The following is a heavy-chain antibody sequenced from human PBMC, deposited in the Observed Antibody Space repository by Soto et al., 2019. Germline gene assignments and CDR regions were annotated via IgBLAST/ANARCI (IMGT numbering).Heavy chain of an antibody. CDR3: ARAGDGDSDYYYCAMDV. D-gene: IGHD4-17*01. J-gene: IGHJ6*04. CDR1: GGTFSTYT. CDR2: IIPILDVA. Sequence: QVQLMQSGAEVKKPGSSVKVSCTASGGTFSTYTFGWVRQAPGQGLEWMGRIIPILDVANYAQKFQGRVTLTADRSTSTTYLELSSLRSEDTAIYYCARAGDGDSDYYYCAMDVWVEGTTVTVSS. V-gene: IGHV1-69*02.